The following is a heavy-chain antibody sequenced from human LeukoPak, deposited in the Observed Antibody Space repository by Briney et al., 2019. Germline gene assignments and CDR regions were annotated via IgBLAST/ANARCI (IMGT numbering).Heavy chain of an antibody. CDR1: GFTFRSYW. V-gene: IGHV3-7*01. Sequence: GGSLRLSCAASGFTFRSYWMSWVRQAPGKGLEWVANMKQDGSEKYYVDSVKGRFTISRDNAKNSLHLQMNSLRAEDTAVYYCARDRATLDYWGQGTLVTVSS. CDR3: ARDRATLDY. J-gene: IGHJ4*02. D-gene: IGHD2/OR15-2a*01. CDR2: MKQDGSEK.